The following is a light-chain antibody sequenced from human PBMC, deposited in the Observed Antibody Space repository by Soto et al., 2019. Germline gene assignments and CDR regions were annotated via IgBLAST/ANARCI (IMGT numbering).Light chain of an antibody. CDR3: QQYGSSPLT. CDR2: GAS. Sequence: EMVLPQSPGTLSLSPGERATLSCRASQSVSSSYLAWYQQKHGQAPRLLIYGASSRATGIPDRFSGSGSGTDFTLTISRLEPEDFAVYYCQQYGSSPLTFGGGTKVEIK. CDR1: QSVSSSY. J-gene: IGKJ4*01. V-gene: IGKV3-20*01.